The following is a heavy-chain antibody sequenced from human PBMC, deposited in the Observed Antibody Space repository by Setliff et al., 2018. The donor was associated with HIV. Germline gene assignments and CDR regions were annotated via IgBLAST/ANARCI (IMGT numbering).Heavy chain of an antibody. CDR3: SREPRYYHTSGTDAFDI. CDR1: GYTVTEYY. CDR2: IYPNTGGT. Sequence: ASVQVSCQASGYTVTEYYIHLVRQAPGQGLEWMGWIYPNTGGTNYAQKFQGRGTMTTDTSTSTANMELRSLRSDDTAVYYCSREPRYYHTSGTDAFDIWGQGTMVTVSS. D-gene: IGHD3-22*01. J-gene: IGHJ3*02. V-gene: IGHV1-2*02.